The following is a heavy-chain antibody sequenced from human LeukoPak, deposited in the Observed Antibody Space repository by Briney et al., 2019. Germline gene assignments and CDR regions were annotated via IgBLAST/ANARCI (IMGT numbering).Heavy chain of an antibody. V-gene: IGHV3-9*01. D-gene: IGHD3-16*01. CDR1: GFTFDDYA. CDR2: ISWNSGSI. J-gene: IGHJ4*02. Sequence: PGGSLRLSCAASGFTFDDYAMHWVRQAPGKGLEWVSGISWNSGSIGYADSVKGRFTISRDNAKNSLYLQMNSLRAEDTALYYCAKSARYDYVWGSLYYFDYWGQGTLVTVSS. CDR3: AKSARYDYVWGSLYYFDY.